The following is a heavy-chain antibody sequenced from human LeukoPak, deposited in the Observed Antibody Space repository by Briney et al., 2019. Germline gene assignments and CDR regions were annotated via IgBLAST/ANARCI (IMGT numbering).Heavy chain of an antibody. D-gene: IGHD3-10*01. CDR3: AREEVRRNYYGSGIYYKVTMREYYMDV. J-gene: IGHJ6*03. CDR1: GFTFSSYS. CDR2: VSSSSSYI. Sequence: GGSLRLSCAASGFTFSSYSMNWVRQAPGKGLEWVSSVSSSSSYIYYADSVKGRFTISRDNAKNSLYLQMNSLRAEDTAVYYCAREEVRRNYYGSGIYYKVTMREYYMDVWGKGTTVTVSS. V-gene: IGHV3-21*01.